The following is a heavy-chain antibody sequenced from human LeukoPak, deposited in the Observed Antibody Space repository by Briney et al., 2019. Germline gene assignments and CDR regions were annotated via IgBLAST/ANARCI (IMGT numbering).Heavy chain of an antibody. Sequence: PSETLSLTCTVSGGSISSYYWSWIRQPPGKGLEWVGRIYTSGSTNYNPSLKSRVTMSVDTYKNQFSLKLSSVTAADTAVYYCARDPGSYYYDSSGYFPSLWGQGTLVTVSS. CDR1: GGSISSYY. CDR2: IYTSGST. D-gene: IGHD3-22*01. V-gene: IGHV4-4*07. J-gene: IGHJ4*02. CDR3: ARDPGSYYYDSSGYFPSL.